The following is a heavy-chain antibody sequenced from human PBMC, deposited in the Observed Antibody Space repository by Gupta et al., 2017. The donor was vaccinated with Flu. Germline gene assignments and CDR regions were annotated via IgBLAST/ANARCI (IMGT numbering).Heavy chain of an antibody. CDR1: GITFTTAG. V-gene: IGHV3-15*01. D-gene: IGHD2-15*01. CDR3: STSLRLYSYVDY. Sequence: EVQLVESGGGLVKPGGSLTLSCAVSGITFTTAGMSWGRQAPGKGLEWVGRIKSRTDGGTTEYGAPMKGRFTISRDDSKDTLYLQMNSLETEDTAVYYCSTSLRLYSYVDYWGQGTLVTVSA. J-gene: IGHJ4*02. CDR2: IKSRTDGGTT.